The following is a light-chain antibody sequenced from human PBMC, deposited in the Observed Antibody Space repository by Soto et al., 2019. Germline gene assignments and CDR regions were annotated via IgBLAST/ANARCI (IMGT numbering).Light chain of an antibody. CDR2: GAS. Sequence: EIVMTQSPATLSVSPGERATLSCRASQSISNNVAWYQQKPGQAPRLLISGASTRATGIPARFSGSGSGTEFTLTISSLQSEDFAVYYCQQYNDWPPSTFGHGTKLEIK. J-gene: IGKJ2*02. V-gene: IGKV3-15*01. CDR3: QQYNDWPPST. CDR1: QSISNN.